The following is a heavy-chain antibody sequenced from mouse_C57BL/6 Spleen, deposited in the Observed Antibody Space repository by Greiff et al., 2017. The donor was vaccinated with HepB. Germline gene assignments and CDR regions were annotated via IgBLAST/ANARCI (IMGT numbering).Heavy chain of an antibody. V-gene: IGHV1-64*01. CDR1: GYTFTSYW. CDR2: IHPNSGST. J-gene: IGHJ4*01. Sequence: VQLQQPGAELVKPGASVKLSCKASGYTFTSYWMHWVKQRPGQGLEWIGMIHPNSGSTNYNEKFKSKATLTVDKSSSTAYMQLSSLTSEDSAVYYCARFFRTGDYAMDYWGQGTSVTVSS. CDR3: ARFFRTGDYAMDY. D-gene: IGHD4-1*01.